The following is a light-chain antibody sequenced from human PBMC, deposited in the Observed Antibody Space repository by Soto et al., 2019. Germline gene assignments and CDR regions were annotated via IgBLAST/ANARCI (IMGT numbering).Light chain of an antibody. CDR1: QSVRGK. CDR3: QQYKSGPPWT. Sequence: DIRLTHSPGTLSLSPRERATLSCRSGQSVRGKLAGYQHRPGQAPRLLIYDAAIRATGIPARFSGSASGTVFTLNISSLQSEDFALYYCQQYKSGPPWTFGQGTKVDIK. CDR2: DAA. J-gene: IGKJ1*01. V-gene: IGKV3-15*01.